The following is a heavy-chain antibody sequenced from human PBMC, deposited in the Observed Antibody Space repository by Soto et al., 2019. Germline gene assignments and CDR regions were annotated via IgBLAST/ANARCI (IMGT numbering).Heavy chain of an antibody. D-gene: IGHD3-22*01. V-gene: IGHV3-30*18. CDR1: GFIFNNYG. Sequence: QVQLVESGGDVVQPGRSLRLSCEASGFIFNNYGMHCVRQAPGKGLEWVAHISYDGSNEHYVDSVKGRFTISRDNSKNTVYLQMNSLRAEDTAVYYCAKDTYYRDSSGYYVFDYWGQGTLVTVSS. CDR2: ISYDGSNE. J-gene: IGHJ4*02. CDR3: AKDTYYRDSSGYYVFDY.